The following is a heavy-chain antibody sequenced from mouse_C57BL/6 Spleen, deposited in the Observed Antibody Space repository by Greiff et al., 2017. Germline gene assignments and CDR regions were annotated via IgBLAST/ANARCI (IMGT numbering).Heavy chain of an antibody. Sequence: EVQLQQSGPELVKPGASVKISCKASGYTFTDYYMNWVKQSHGKSLEWIGDINPNNGGTSYNQKFKGKATLTVDKSSSTAYMELRSLTSEDSAVYYCARSLDLFAYWGQGTLVTVSA. CDR3: ARSLDLFAY. CDR1: GYTFTDYY. V-gene: IGHV1-26*01. CDR2: INPNNGGT. J-gene: IGHJ3*01.